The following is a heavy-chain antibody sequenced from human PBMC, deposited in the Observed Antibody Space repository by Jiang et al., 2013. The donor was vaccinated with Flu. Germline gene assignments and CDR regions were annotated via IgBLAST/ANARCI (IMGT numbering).Heavy chain of an antibody. CDR2: IPYHGSNE. D-gene: IGHD6-19*01. J-gene: IGHJ6*02. V-gene: IGHV3-30*18. Sequence: AASGFMFSHYGMHWVRQAPGKGLEWVAVIPYHGSNEYYADSVKGRFTISRDNSKNTLYLQMSSLRTEDSGVYYCAKDMGIYSSGWYPHLVDFHYNGMAVWGQGTTVTVS. CDR3: AKDMGIYSSGWYPHLVDFHYNGMAV. CDR1: GFMFSHYG.